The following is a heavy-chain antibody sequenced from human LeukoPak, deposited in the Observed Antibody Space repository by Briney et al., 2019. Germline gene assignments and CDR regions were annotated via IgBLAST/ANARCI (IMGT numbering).Heavy chain of an antibody. CDR3: AGWGDSGYDHS. D-gene: IGHD5-12*01. CDR1: GLTFSSYW. CDR2: IKGDGSST. J-gene: IGHJ4*02. Sequence: GGSLRLSCAGSGLTFSSYWMHWVRQAPGKGLVWVSRIKGDGSSTSYADSVKGRFTISRDNTKNTLYLQMNSLRAEDTAVYYCAGWGDSGYDHSWGQGTLVTASS. V-gene: IGHV3-74*01.